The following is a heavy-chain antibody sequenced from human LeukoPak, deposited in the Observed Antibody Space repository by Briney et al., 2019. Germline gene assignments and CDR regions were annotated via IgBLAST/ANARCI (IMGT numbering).Heavy chain of an antibody. Sequence: GGSLRLSCEASGFTFSSYWMHWVRQAPGKGLVWVSRINSDGSRTTYADSVKGRFTISRDNAKNTLYLEMNSLRAEDTAVYYCERSGGCSGGSCYVDAFDIWGQGTMVTVSS. D-gene: IGHD2-15*01. CDR1: GFTFSSYW. CDR3: ERSGGCSGGSCYVDAFDI. CDR2: INSDGSRT. V-gene: IGHV3-74*01. J-gene: IGHJ3*02.